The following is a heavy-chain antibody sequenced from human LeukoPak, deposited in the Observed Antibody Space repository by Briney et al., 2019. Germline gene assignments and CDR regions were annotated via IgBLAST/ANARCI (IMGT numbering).Heavy chain of an antibody. V-gene: IGHV4-34*01. D-gene: IGHD5-18*01. CDR1: GGSFSGYY. CDR3: ARAGAYSYGFIFPRIKTGARRPAFDY. J-gene: IGHJ4*02. CDR2: INHSGST. Sequence: SETLSLTCAVYGGSFSGYYWSWIRQPPGKGLEWIGEINHSGSTNYNPSLKSRVTIPVDTSKNQFSLKLSSVTAADTAVYYCARAGAYSYGFIFPRIKTGARRPAFDYWGQGTLVTVSS.